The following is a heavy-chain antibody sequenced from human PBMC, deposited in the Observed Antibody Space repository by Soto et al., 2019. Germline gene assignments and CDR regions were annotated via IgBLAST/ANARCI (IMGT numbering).Heavy chain of an antibody. CDR3: AKHLLVVAGNLHGMDV. CDR2: ISHDGSNK. CDR1: GFTFSSYG. D-gene: IGHD6-19*01. J-gene: IGHJ6*02. Sequence: QVQLVESGGGVVQPGRSLRLSCAASGFTFSSYGMHWVRQAPGKGLEWVAVISHDGSNKYFADSVKGRFTISRDNSQKTLYLQMNSLSAEETAVYYCAKHLLVVAGNLHGMDVWGHETTVTVSS. V-gene: IGHV3-30*18.